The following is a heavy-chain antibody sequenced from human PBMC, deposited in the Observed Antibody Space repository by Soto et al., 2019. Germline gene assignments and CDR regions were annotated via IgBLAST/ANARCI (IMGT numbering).Heavy chain of an antibody. V-gene: IGHV3-7*01. J-gene: IGHJ4*02. D-gene: IGHD7-27*01. Sequence: PRGSLRLSCAVSGFTCRGYWMSWVRQAPGRGLEWVATIAHDGSEKFYVDSVKGRFTISRDNTKNSLYLQMNSLRAEDTAVYYCARESNAHFDYWGQGTMVTVSS. CDR1: GFTCRGYW. CDR2: IAHDGSEK. CDR3: ARESNAHFDY.